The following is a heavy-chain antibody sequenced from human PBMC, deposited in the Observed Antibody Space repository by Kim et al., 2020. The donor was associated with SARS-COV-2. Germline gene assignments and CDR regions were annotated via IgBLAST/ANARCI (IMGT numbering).Heavy chain of an antibody. CDR2: ISGSGGST. J-gene: IGHJ6*02. D-gene: IGHD6-13*01. CDR1: GFIFSSYA. CDR3: AKGSSWYYYYGMEV. V-gene: IGHV3-23*01. Sequence: GGSLRLSCAASGFIFSSYAMSWVRQAPGKGLEWVSGISGSGGSTDYADSVKGRFTISRDNSKNTLYLQMNSLRAEDSAIYYCAKGSSWYYYYGMEVWGQGTTVTVSS.